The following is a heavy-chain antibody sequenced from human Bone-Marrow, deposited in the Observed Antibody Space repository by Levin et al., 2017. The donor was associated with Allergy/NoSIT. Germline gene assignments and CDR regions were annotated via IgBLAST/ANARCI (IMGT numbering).Heavy chain of an antibody. CDR3: AREENYYDSSGHFRVDAY. Sequence: SCAVYGGAFSGYQWSWIRHSPGKGLQWIGEVNHSGDPKYSPSLRSRVTISVDTSKNHLSLSLTSVTDADTAVYYCAREENYYDSSGHFRVDAYWGQGTLVTVSS. V-gene: IGHV4-34*01. CDR2: VNHSGDP. CDR1: GGAFSGYQ. J-gene: IGHJ1*01. D-gene: IGHD3-22*01.